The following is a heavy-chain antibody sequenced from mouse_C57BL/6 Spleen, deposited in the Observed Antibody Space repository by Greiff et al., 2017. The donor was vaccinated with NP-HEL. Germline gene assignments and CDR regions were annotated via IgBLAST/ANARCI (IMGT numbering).Heavy chain of an antibody. CDR1: GFTFSDYG. J-gene: IGHJ4*01. D-gene: IGHD1-1*01. CDR3: ARRVITTVVGMDY. V-gene: IGHV5-17*01. CDR2: ISSGSSTI. Sequence: EVQVVESGGGLVKPGGSLKLSCAASGFTFSDYGMHWVRQAPEKGLEWVAYISSGSSTIYYADTVKGRFTISRDNAKNTLFLQMTSLRSEDTAMYYCARRVITTVVGMDYWGQGTSVTVSS.